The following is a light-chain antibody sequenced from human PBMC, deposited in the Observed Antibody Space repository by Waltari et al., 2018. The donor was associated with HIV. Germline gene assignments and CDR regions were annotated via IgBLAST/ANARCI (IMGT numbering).Light chain of an antibody. V-gene: IGKV3-15*01. J-gene: IGKJ4*01. CDR3: QQYNIFPLT. CDR1: ETIRSN. Sequence: EIVMTQSPATLPVSPGERVTLSCRASETIRSNLAWYQQKPGQAPRPLIYRASSRATGSPARFSGSGSGTEFTLTISSLQSEDFALYYCQQYNIFPLTFGGGTKVEIK. CDR2: RAS.